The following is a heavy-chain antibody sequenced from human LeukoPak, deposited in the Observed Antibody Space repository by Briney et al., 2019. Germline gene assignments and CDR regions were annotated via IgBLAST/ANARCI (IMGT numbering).Heavy chain of an antibody. Sequence: PSETLSLTCTVSGASISSYYWNWIRQPAGKGLEWIGRIYTSGSTNYNPSLKSRVTMSVDTSKNQFSLKVTSVTAADTAVYYCASSYYYGSGTFMDVWGKGTTVTISS. D-gene: IGHD3-10*01. CDR3: ASSYYYGSGTFMDV. CDR1: GASISSYY. J-gene: IGHJ6*03. CDR2: IYTSGST. V-gene: IGHV4-4*07.